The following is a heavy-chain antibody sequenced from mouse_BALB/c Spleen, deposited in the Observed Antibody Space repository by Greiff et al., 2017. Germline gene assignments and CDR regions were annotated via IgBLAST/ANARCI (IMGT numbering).Heavy chain of an antibody. CDR3: TRSHYYGLYYAMDY. CDR2: IYPSDSYT. V-gene: IGHV1-69*02. D-gene: IGHD1-2*01. Sequence: QVQLQQPGAELVKPGASVKLSCKASGYTFTSYWMHWVKQRPGQGLEWIGNIYPSDSYTNYNQKFKDKATLTVDKSSSTAYMQLSSPTSEDSAVYYCTRSHYYGLYYAMDYWGQGTSVTVSS. CDR1: GYTFTSYW. J-gene: IGHJ4*01.